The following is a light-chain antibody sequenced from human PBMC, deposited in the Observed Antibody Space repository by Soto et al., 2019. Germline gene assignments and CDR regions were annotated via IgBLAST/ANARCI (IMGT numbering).Light chain of an antibody. CDR3: QQYYSTPPT. J-gene: IGKJ4*01. V-gene: IGKV4-1*01. CDR1: QSVLYSSNNKNY. Sequence: DIVMTQSPDSLAVSLGERATINCKSSQSVLYSSNNKNYLAWYQQKPGQPPKLLIYWASTRESGVPDRFSGSGSGTDFTLTISSMQAQDAAVYYCQQYYSTPPTFGGGTKVDI. CDR2: WAS.